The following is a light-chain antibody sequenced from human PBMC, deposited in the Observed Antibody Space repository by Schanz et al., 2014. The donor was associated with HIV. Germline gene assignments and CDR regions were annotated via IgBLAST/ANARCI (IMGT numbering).Light chain of an antibody. CDR1: NSDIGSYNL. J-gene: IGLJ3*02. Sequence: QSALTQPASVSGSPGQSVTISCSGTNSDIGSYNLVSWYQYYPGKAPKLMIYEADKRPSGVSPRFSGSRSGNTASLTISGLQADDEADYYCSSYAGSSTVVFGGGTKLTVL. CDR2: EAD. CDR3: SSYAGSSTVV. V-gene: IGLV2-23*01.